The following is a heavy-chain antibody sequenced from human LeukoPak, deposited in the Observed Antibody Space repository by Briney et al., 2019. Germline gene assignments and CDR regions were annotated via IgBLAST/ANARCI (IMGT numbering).Heavy chain of an antibody. Sequence: SETLSLTCTVSGGPISTYYWSWIRQPPGKGLEWIGYIYYSGSTNYNPSLKSRVATSADTSKNQFSLKLNSMTAADTAVYYCARQAGYNYGYAFDIWGQGITVTVSS. CDR3: ARQAGYNYGYAFDI. V-gene: IGHV4-59*08. CDR2: IYYSGST. D-gene: IGHD5-18*01. CDR1: GGPISTYY. J-gene: IGHJ3*02.